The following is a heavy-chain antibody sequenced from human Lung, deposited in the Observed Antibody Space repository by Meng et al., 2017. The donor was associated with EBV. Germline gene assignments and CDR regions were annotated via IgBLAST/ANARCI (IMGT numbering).Heavy chain of an antibody. CDR1: GGTCSRQHR. Sequence: VLGGTCSRQHRGAWVRQPPERWLEWIGDITHRGSSAYNPSLKSRVSMSIDKSKNQFSLKLTSVTAADTTVYHCLRGSGGSVWGQGTLVTVSS. V-gene: IGHV4-4*02. CDR2: ITHRGSS. J-gene: IGHJ1*01. CDR3: LRGSGGSV. D-gene: IGHD3-10*01.